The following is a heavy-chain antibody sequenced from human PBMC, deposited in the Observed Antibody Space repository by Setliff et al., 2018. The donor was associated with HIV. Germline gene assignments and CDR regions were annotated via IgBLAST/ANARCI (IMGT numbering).Heavy chain of an antibody. J-gene: IGHJ5*02. CDR1: GFTFSDYW. CDR3: ARGYCDTSGCLRGGDVS. Sequence: GSLRLSCAASGFTFSDYWMHWVRQAPGKGLEWVAVISYDGSDKYYADSVKGRFTISRDNSKNTLYLQMNSLRTEDTAVYYCARGYCDTSGCLRGGDVSWGQGTLVTVSS. V-gene: IGHV3-30*03. D-gene: IGHD3-22*01. CDR2: ISYDGSDK.